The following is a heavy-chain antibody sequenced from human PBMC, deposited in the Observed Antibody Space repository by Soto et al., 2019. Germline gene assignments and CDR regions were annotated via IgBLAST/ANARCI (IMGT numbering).Heavy chain of an antibody. J-gene: IGHJ4*02. CDR2: NSAYNGNT. Sequence: QVQLVQSGAEVKKPGASVKVSCKASGYTFTSYGISWVRQAPGQGLEWMGWNSAYNGNTKNAQKFQGRVTMTTDTSTTTAYMQLRILRSDDTAVYSCAREPTSFHYLGQGPLVTVSS. CDR1: GYTFTSYG. V-gene: IGHV1-18*01. CDR3: AREPTSFHY.